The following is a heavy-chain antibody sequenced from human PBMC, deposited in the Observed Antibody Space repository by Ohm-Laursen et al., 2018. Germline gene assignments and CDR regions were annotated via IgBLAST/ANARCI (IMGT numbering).Heavy chain of an antibody. D-gene: IGHD3-10*01. CDR2: IWYDGSNK. V-gene: IGHV3-33*01. Sequence: SLRLSCTASGFTFSSYGMHWVRQAPGKGLEWVAVIWYDGSNKYYADSVKGQFTISRDNSKNTLYLQMNSLRAEDTAVYYCARDGPYGSGSLDAFDIWGQGTMVTVSS. CDR3: ARDGPYGSGSLDAFDI. CDR1: GFTFSSYG. J-gene: IGHJ3*02.